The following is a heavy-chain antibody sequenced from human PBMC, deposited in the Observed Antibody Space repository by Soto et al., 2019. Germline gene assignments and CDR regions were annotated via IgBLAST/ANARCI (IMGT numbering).Heavy chain of an antibody. V-gene: IGHV4-61*01. CDR2: IYYSGST. CDR3: ARVRGEQSYGNWFDP. D-gene: IGHD4-17*01. Sequence: PSETLSLTCTVSGGSVSSGSYYWSWIRQPPGKGLEWIGYIYYSGSTNYNPSLKSRVTISVDTSKNQFSLKLSSVTAADTAVYYCARVRGEQSYGNWFDPWGQGTLVTVSS. J-gene: IGHJ5*02. CDR1: GGSVSSGSYY.